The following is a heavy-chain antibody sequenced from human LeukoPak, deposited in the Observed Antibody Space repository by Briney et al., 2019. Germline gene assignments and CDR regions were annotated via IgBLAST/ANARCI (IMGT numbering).Heavy chain of an antibody. CDR2: IKQDGSEK. CDR1: GFTFSSYW. J-gene: IGHJ5*02. D-gene: IGHD6-19*01. Sequence: GGSLRLSCAASGFTFSSYWMSWVRQAPGKGLEWVANIKQDGSEKYYVDSVKGRFTISRDNAKNSLYLQMNSLRAEDTAVYYCARDWAVAGTVPFDPWGQGTLVTVSS. CDR3: ARDWAVAGTVPFDP. V-gene: IGHV3-7*01.